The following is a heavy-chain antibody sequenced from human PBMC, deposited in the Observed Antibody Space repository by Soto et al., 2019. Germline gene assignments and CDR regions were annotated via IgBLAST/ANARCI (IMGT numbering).Heavy chain of an antibody. V-gene: IGHV1-69*12. Sequence: QVQLVQSGPEVKEPGSSVKVSCKTSGGTFSSYSLNWVRQAPGQGLEWMGVITPLYGTKNYAQRFRGRVTFGADESTSTVFMELTSATSDDTAVYFCARGGTLKPFDPWGQGTLVTVSS. CDR1: GGTFSSYS. D-gene: IGHD3-16*01. CDR2: ITPLYGTK. J-gene: IGHJ5*02. CDR3: ARGGTLKPFDP.